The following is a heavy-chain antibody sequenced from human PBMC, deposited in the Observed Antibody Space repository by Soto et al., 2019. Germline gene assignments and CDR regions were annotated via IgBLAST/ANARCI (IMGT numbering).Heavy chain of an antibody. V-gene: IGHV2-70*01. CDR3: ARIPQGSQTYYYYGMDV. CDR1: GFSLSTSGMC. Sequence: PTLVNPTQTLTLTCTFSGFSLSTSGMCVSWIRQPPGKALEWLALIDWDDDKYYSTSLKTRLTISKDTSKNQVVLTMTNMDPVDTATYYCARIPQGSQTYYYYGMDVWGQGTTVTVSS. J-gene: IGHJ6*02. CDR2: IDWDDDK.